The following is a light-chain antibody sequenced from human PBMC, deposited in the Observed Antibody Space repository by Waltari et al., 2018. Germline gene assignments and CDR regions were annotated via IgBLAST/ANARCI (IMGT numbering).Light chain of an antibody. CDR2: YGS. V-gene: IGLV3-21*04. J-gene: IGLJ2*01. CDR3: QVWDSNTDLVV. CDR1: NLGSKS. Sequence: SYVLTQPLSASEAPGKTARLTCGGVNLGSKSVQWYQQKPGQAPVLVIYYGSDRPSGIPGRFSGSNSGNTATLTISRVEVGDEAAYYCQVWDSNTDLVVFGGGTKLTVL.